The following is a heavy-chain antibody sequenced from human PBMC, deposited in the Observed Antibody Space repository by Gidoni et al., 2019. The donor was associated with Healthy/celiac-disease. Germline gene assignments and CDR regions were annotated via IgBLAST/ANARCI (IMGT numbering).Heavy chain of an antibody. CDR2: IYTSGST. CDR1: GGSISSYY. Sequence: QVQLQESGPGLVKPSETLSLTSTVSGGSISSYYWSWIRQPAGQGLEWIGRIYTSGSTNYNPSLKSRVTMSVDTSKNQFSLKLSSVTAADTAVYYCARGRVYSGSYYNFYAFDIWGQGTMVTVSS. CDR3: ARGRVYSGSYYNFYAFDI. J-gene: IGHJ3*02. V-gene: IGHV4-4*07. D-gene: IGHD1-26*01.